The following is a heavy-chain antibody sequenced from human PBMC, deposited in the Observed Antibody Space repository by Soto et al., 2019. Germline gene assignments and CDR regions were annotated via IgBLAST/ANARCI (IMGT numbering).Heavy chain of an antibody. CDR3: ARGGVGMATIRGGGWYFDL. CDR2: IIPIFGTA. CDR1: GGTFSSYA. J-gene: IGHJ2*01. D-gene: IGHD5-12*01. V-gene: IGHV1-69*01. Sequence: QVQLVQSGAEVKKPGSSVKVSCKASGGTFSSYAISWVRQAPGQGLEWMGGIIPIFGTANYAQKFQGRVTIPADESASTAYMELRSLRSEGTAVDYCARGGVGMATIRGGGWYFDLWGRGTLVTVSS.